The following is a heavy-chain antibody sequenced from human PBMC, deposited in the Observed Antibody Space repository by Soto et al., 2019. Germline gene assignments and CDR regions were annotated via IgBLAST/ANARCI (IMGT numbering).Heavy chain of an antibody. D-gene: IGHD4-4*01. CDR2: ISSDGSDK. Sequence: GGSLRLSCAASGFSFSSSGMHWVRQAPGKGLEWVAFISSDGSDKSYADSVKGRFTISRDNSKNTLYLQMNSLRVEDTAVYFCAKGVPFLSVTTVDYWGQGTLVTVSS. J-gene: IGHJ4*02. CDR1: GFSFSSSG. CDR3: AKGVPFLSVTTVDY. V-gene: IGHV3-30*18.